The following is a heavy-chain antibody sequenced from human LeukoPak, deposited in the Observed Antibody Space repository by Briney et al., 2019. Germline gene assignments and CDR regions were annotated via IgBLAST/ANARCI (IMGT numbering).Heavy chain of an antibody. J-gene: IGHJ3*02. Sequence: GGSLRLSCAASEFTFSSYGMSWVRQAPGKGLEWVSSISGSGGSTQYADSVQGRFAISRDNSKNTLYLQMNSLRVEDTAVYFWARDPNGDYIGTFDMWGRGTMVSVSS. V-gene: IGHV3-23*01. CDR1: EFTFSSYG. D-gene: IGHD4-17*01. CDR3: ARDPNGDYIGTFDM. CDR2: ISGSGGST.